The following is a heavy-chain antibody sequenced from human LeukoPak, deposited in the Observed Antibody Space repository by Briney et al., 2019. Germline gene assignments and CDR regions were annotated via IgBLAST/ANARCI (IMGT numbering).Heavy chain of an antibody. V-gene: IGHV1-2*02. CDR1: GYTFTGYY. J-gene: IGHJ6*03. CDR3: ASAAGLTAAYYYYYMDV. D-gene: IGHD2-21*02. CDR2: INPNSGGT. Sequence: GASVKVSCKASGYTFTGYYMHWVRQAPGQGLEWVGWINPNSGGTNYAQKFQGRVTMTRDTSISTAYMELSRLRSDDTAVYYCASAAGLTAAYYYYYMDVWGKGTTVTVSS.